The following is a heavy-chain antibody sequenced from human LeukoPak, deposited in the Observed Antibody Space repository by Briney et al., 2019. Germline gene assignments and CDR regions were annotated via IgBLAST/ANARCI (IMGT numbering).Heavy chain of an antibody. CDR3: APEGNWNYGAFDI. D-gene: IGHD1-7*01. J-gene: IGHJ3*02. CDR2: INAGNGNT. V-gene: IGHV1-3*01. CDR1: GHTLTSYA. Sequence: GASVKVSFKASGHTLTSYAMHWVRQAPGQRLEWMGWINAGNGNTKYSQKFQGRVTMTRDTSISTAYMELSRLRSDDTAVYYCAPEGNWNYGAFDIWGQGTMVTVSS.